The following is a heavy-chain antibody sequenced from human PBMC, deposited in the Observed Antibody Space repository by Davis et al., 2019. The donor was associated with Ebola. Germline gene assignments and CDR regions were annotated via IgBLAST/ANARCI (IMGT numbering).Heavy chain of an antibody. V-gene: IGHV3-21*01. CDR1: GFTFSSYG. J-gene: IGHJ4*02. CDR3: GRDNGMVYATYIAVAGPFDY. D-gene: IGHD6-19*01. Sequence: GGSLRLSCAASGFTFSSYGMHWVRQAPGKGLEWVSFISSRSSYIYYADSLKGRFTISRDNAENSLYLQMNSLRAEDTAVYYCGRDNGMVYATYIAVAGPFDYWGQGTLVTVSS. CDR2: ISSRSSYI.